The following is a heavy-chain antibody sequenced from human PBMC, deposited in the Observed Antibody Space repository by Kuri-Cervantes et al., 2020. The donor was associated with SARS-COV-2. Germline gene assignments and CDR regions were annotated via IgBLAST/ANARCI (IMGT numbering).Heavy chain of an antibody. J-gene: IGHJ1*01. D-gene: IGHD3-22*01. V-gene: IGHV3-11*04. CDR2: ISSSETTI. Sequence: GESLKISCAASGFIFSDYYMSWIRQAPGKGLEWVSYISSSETTIYYADSVKGRFTISRDNAKNSLYLQMNSLRAEDTAVYYCARTSYYDSSGYPGVEYSQHWGQGTLVTGLL. CDR1: GFIFSDYY. CDR3: ARTSYYDSSGYPGVEYSQH.